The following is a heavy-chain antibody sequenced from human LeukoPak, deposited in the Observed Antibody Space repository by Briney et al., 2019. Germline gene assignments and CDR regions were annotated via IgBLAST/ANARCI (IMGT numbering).Heavy chain of an antibody. D-gene: IGHD4-17*01. J-gene: IGHJ4*02. CDR3: CSRISGDYGDYVEY. V-gene: IGHV1-18*04. CDR1: GYAFSTYH. CDR2: ISAYNGNT. Sequence: GASVKVSCKASGYAFSTYHMHWVRQAPGQGLEWMGWISAYNGNTNYAQKLQGRVTMTTDTSTSTAYMELRSLRSDDTAVYYCCSRISGDYGDYVEYWGQGTLVTVSS.